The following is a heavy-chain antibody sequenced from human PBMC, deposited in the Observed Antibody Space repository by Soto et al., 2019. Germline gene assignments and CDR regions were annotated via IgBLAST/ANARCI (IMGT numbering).Heavy chain of an antibody. CDR3: ARYCSSTSCDHYFDY. CDR1: GYTLTELS. D-gene: IGHD2-2*01. J-gene: IGHJ4*02. V-gene: IGHV1-18*01. Sequence: ASVKVSCKVSGYTLTELSMHWVRQAPGQGLEWMGWISPYNGDTNYAQKLQGRVTMTTDTSTSTAYMELRSLRSDDTAVYYCARYCSSTSCDHYFDYWGQGTLVTVSS. CDR2: ISPYNGDT.